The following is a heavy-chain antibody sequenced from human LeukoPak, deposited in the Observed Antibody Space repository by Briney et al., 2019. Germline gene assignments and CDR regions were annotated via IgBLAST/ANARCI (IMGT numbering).Heavy chain of an antibody. D-gene: IGHD3-3*01. CDR2: ISSSSSTI. J-gene: IGHJ4*02. CDR1: GFTFSSYE. V-gene: IGHV3-48*01. Sequence: GGSLRLSCAASGFTFSSYEMNWVRQAPGKGLEWVSYISSSSSTIYYADSVKGRFTISRDNAKNSLYLQMNSLRAEDTAVYYCARDHYDFWSGYYWFDYWGQGTLVTVSS. CDR3: ARDHYDFWSGYYWFDY.